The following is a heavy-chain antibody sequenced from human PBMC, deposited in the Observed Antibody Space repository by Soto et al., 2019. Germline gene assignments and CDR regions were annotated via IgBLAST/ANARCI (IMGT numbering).Heavy chain of an antibody. CDR1: GGSCSSYA. Sequence: ASLKVACKASGGSCSSYAMSWVLDSPGQGLEWMGGIIPIFGTANYAQKFQGRVTITADESTSTAYMELSSLRSEDTAVYYCARGDVDTAMVSYYYGMDVWGQGTPVTVSS. D-gene: IGHD5-18*01. CDR3: ARGDVDTAMVSYYYGMDV. V-gene: IGHV1-69*13. J-gene: IGHJ6*02. CDR2: IIPIFGTA.